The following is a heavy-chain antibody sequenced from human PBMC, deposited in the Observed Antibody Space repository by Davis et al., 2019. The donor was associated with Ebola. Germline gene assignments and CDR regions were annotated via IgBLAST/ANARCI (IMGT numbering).Heavy chain of an antibody. V-gene: IGHV1-46*01. J-gene: IGHJ4*02. CDR2: INPNDGRT. D-gene: IGHD1-26*01. CDR1: GYTFTNYY. Sequence: ASVKVSCKASGYTFTNYYMHWVRQAPGQGLEWMGMINPNDGRTIYAQKLQDRVTMTTDTSTSTAYMELRSLRSDDTAVYYCARVSIVAPYNFDSWGQGTLVTVSS. CDR3: ARVSIVAPYNFDS.